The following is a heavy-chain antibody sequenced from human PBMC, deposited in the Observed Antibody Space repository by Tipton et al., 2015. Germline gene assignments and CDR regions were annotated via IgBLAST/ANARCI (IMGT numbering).Heavy chain of an antibody. CDR1: GVSMTTDNW. CDR3: ARVPGVIGWGVLDS. CDR2: AYHDGRA. D-gene: IGHD3-10*01. J-gene: IGHJ4*02. V-gene: IGHV4-4*02. Sequence: SLRLSCSVSGVSMTTDNWWTWVRQPPGRGLEWIGEAYHDGRANFRSSLKSRVTISLDKSQNQFSLHLTSVTAADTAVYYCARVPGVIGWGVLDSWGQGTLVTVSS.